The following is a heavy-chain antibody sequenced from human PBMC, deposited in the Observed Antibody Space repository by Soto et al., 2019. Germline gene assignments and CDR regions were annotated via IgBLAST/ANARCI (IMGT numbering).Heavy chain of an antibody. CDR3: ARIMTTVTTSYYYGMDV. Sequence: SETLSLTCTVSGGSISSSSYYWGWIRQPPGKGLEWIGSIYYSGSTYYNPSLKSRVTISVDTSKNQFSLKLSSVTAADTAVYYCARIMTTVTTSYYYGMDVWGQGTTVTVSS. V-gene: IGHV4-39*01. CDR2: IYYSGST. CDR1: GGSISSSSYY. D-gene: IGHD4-17*01. J-gene: IGHJ6*02.